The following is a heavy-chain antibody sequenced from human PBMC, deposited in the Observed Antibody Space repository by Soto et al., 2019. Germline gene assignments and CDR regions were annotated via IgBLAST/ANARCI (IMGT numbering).Heavy chain of an antibody. D-gene: IGHD3-9*01. CDR3: ARDSILTGRSDY. CDR1: GFTFSSYA. CDR2: ISGSGGST. V-gene: IGHV3-23*01. J-gene: IGHJ4*02. Sequence: GGSLRLSCATSGFTFSSYAMSWVRQAPGKGLEWVSAISGSGGSTYYADSVKGRFTISRDNSKNTLYLQMNSLRAEDTAVYYCARDSILTGRSDYWGQGTLVTVSS.